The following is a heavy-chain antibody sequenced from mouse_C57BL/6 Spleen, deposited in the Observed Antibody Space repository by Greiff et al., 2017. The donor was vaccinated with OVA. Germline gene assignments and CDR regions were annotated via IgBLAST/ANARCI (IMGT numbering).Heavy chain of an antibody. CDR3: ARVADYYAMDY. Sequence: ESGPGLVKPSQSLSLTCSVTGYSITSGYYWNWIRQFPGNKLEWMGYISYDGSNNYNPSLKNRISITRDTSKNQFFLKLNSVTTEDTATYYCARVADYYAMDYWGQGTSVTVSS. J-gene: IGHJ4*01. D-gene: IGHD6-1*01. CDR1: GYSITSGYY. CDR2: ISYDGSN. V-gene: IGHV3-6*01.